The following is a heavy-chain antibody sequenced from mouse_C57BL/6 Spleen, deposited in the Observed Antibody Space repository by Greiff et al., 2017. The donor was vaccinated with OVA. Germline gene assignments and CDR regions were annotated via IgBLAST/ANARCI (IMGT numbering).Heavy chain of an antibody. J-gene: IGHJ3*01. CDR1: GYTFTSYW. CDR2: IDPSDSYT. Sequence: QVQLQQPGAELVKPGASVKLSCKASGYTFTSYWMQWVKQRPGQGLEWIGEIDPSDSYTNYNQKFKGKATLTVDTSSSTAYMQLSSLTSEDSAVYYCARKDYYGSSYWFAYWGQGTLVTVSA. D-gene: IGHD1-1*01. CDR3: ARKDYYGSSYWFAY. V-gene: IGHV1-50*01.